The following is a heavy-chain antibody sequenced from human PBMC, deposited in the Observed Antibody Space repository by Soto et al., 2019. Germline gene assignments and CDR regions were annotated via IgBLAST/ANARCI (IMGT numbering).Heavy chain of an antibody. CDR3: ESGGSGYTWFNEF. J-gene: IGHJ4*02. CDR2: IIPVFQTA. CDR1: GGLFSSYP. D-gene: IGHD3-22*01. Sequence: QEQLVQSGAEVKKPGSSVKVSCKASGGLFSSYPISWVRQVPGQGREWLGGIIPVFQTAYYTKRFQGRVTITADESTNTDYMELSSLRSEDTAIYYCESGGSGYTWFNEFWGQGTLVTVSS. V-gene: IGHV1-69*01.